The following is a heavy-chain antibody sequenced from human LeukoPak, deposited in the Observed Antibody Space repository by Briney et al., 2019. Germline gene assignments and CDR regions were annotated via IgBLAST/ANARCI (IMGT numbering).Heavy chain of an antibody. CDR1: GGSFSGYY. D-gene: IGHD3-22*01. J-gene: IGHJ5*02. CDR3: ARGPYDSSGYSQHP. Sequence: SETLSLTCAVYGGSFSGYYWSWIRQPPGKGLEWIGEINHSGSTNYNPSLKSRVTISVDTSKNQFSLKLSSVTAADTAVYYCARGPYDSSGYSQHPWGQGTLVTVSS. CDR2: INHSGST. V-gene: IGHV4-34*01.